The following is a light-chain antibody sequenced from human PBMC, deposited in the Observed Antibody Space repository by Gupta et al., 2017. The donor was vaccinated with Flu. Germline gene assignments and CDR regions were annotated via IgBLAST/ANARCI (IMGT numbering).Light chain of an antibody. CDR2: DVS. J-gene: IGLJ1*01. Sequence: TISCTGTSSDVGAYNVDSWYQQHPEEAPKLMIYDVSNRPSGVANRVSGTKCGSTAAMTIAGLQEEEEADYYCSSYTSSSTLYVFGSGTKVTVL. CDR3: SSYTSSSTLYV. CDR1: SSDVGAYNV. V-gene: IGLV2-14*03.